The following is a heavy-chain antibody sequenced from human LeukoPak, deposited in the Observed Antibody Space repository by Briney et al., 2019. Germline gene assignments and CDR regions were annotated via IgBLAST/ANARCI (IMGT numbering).Heavy chain of an antibody. J-gene: IGHJ3*02. CDR3: ARDLYIEIISAFDM. V-gene: IGHV3-21*01. Sequence: GGSLRLSCAASGFTFSTYGMNWVRQGPGKGLEWVSSISGSSSYIYYADSVKGRFTISRDNTRNSLYLQMNGLRAEDTAVYYCARDLYIEIISAFDMWGQGTMVTVSS. D-gene: IGHD2-15*01. CDR2: ISGSSSYI. CDR1: GFTFSTYG.